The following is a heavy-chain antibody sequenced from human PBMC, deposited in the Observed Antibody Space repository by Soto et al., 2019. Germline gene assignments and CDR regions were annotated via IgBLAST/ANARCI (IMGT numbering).Heavy chain of an antibody. CDR3: AKDPLTYCSSTSCLDGMDV. Sequence: GGSLRLSCAASGFTFSGYAMSWVRQAPGKGLEWVSAISGSGGSTYYADSVKGRFTISRDNSKNTLYLQMNSLRAEDTAVYYCAKDPLTYCSSTSCLDGMDVWGQGTTVTVSS. D-gene: IGHD2-2*01. J-gene: IGHJ6*02. CDR1: GFTFSGYA. CDR2: ISGSGGST. V-gene: IGHV3-23*01.